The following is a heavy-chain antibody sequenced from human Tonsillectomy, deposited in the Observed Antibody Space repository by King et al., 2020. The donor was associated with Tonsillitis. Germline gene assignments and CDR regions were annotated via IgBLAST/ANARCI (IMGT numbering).Heavy chain of an antibody. V-gene: IGHV1-18*01. CDR1: GYTFTHYG. Sequence: VQLVESGPEVKKPGASLTVSCKASGYTFTHYGISWVRQAPGQGLEWMGRISGCNDNTIYAQKLQGRVTMTTDTSTGTAYLDLRSLRFDDTAVYYCARSYDSGDYGAFDIWGQGTMVTVSS. CDR3: ARSYDSGDYGAFDI. D-gene: IGHD4-17*01. CDR2: ISGCNDNT. J-gene: IGHJ3*02.